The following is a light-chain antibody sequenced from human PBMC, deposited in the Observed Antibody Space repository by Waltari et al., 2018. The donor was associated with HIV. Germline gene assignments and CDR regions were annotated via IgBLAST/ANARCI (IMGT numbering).Light chain of an antibody. CDR2: EVT. V-gene: IGLV2-14*01. CDR3: SSYTTSNSHGV. J-gene: IGLJ3*02. CDR1: SSDVGAYNY. Sequence: QSALTQPASVSGSLGQSIPISCTGASSDVGAYNYVPWCQQQPGEDHKVMIFEVTNRTTGVSGRFSGSKSWNTASLTISGVQPEDEADYYGSSYTTSNSHGVFGGGTKVTVL.